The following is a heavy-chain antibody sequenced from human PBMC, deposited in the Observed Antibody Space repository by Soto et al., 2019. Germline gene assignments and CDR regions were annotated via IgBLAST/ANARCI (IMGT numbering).Heavy chain of an antibody. CDR3: ARGRRHSSSWYWLDP. CDR1: GYTFTDYY. CDR2: IKPNSGGT. J-gene: IGHJ5*02. Sequence: QVQLVQSGAEVKEPGASVKVSCKASGYTFTDYYMHWVRQAPGQGLEWMGWIKPNSGGTNYAQKFQGWVTMTRDTSISTAYMELSRLRSDDTAVYYCARGRRHSSSWYWLDPWGQGTLVTVSS. D-gene: IGHD6-13*01. V-gene: IGHV1-2*04.